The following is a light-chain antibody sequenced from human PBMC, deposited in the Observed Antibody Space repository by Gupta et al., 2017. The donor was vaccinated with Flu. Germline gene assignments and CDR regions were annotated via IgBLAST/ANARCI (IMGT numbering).Light chain of an antibody. CDR1: QDISTY. CDR3: QQYDSLLYT. J-gene: IGKJ2*01. Sequence: DIQMTQSPSSLSASVGDRVTITCQASQDISTYLNWYQQKPGQAPKLLIYDATNLEAGVPSRFSGSGSGTYFTFTISSLQPEDLATYHCQQYDSLLYTFGQGTKMEIK. V-gene: IGKV1-33*01. CDR2: DAT.